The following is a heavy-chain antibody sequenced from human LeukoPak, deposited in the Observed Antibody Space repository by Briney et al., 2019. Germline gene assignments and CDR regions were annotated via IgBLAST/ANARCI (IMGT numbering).Heavy chain of an antibody. CDR3: ARDSSGYFDY. CDR2: ISYDGSNK. Sequence: GGSLRLSCAASGFSFSSYAMHWVRQAPAKGLEWVAVISYDGSNKYYADSVKGRFTISRDNSKNTLYLQMNSLRAEDTAVYYCARDSSGYFDYWGQGTLVTVSS. D-gene: IGHD3-22*01. CDR1: GFSFSSYA. J-gene: IGHJ4*02. V-gene: IGHV3-30-3*01.